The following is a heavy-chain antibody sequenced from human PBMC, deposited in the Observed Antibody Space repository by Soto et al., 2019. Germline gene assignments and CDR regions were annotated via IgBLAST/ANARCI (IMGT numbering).Heavy chain of an antibody. J-gene: IGHJ4*02. CDR2: ISSSGSTI. CDR1: GFTFSSYE. Sequence: XGSLRLSCAASGFTFSSYEMNWVRQAPGKGLEWVSYISSSGSTIYYADSVKGRFTISRDNAKNSLYLQMNSLRAEDTAVYYCASGSPLPLDYWGQGSLVTVSS. CDR3: ASGSPLPLDY. D-gene: IGHD1-26*01. V-gene: IGHV3-48*03.